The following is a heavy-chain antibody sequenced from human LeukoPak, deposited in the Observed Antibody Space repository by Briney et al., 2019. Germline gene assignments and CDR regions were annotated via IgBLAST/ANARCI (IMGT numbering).Heavy chain of an antibody. CDR2: IYYSGST. D-gene: IGHD3-10*01. Sequence: PSETLSLTCAVYGGSFSGYYWSWIRQPPGKGLEWIGYIYYSGSTNYNPSLKSRVTISVDTSKNQFSLKLSSVTAADTAVYYCASGSGSYYSVHWGQGTLVTVSS. CDR3: ASGSGSYYSVH. J-gene: IGHJ4*02. CDR1: GGSFSGYY. V-gene: IGHV4-59*01.